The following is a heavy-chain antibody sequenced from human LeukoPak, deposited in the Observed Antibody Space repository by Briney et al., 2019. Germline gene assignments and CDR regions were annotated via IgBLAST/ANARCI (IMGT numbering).Heavy chain of an antibody. D-gene: IGHD4-17*01. CDR2: IYPGDSET. V-gene: IGHV5-51*01. CDR3: ARHPWTTVTTGVDP. CDR1: GYSFTNYW. Sequence: GESLKISCQASGYSFTNYWIGWVRQMPGKGLEWMGIIYPGDSETRYSPSFQGQVTISADKSISTAYLQWNSLKASDTAMYYCARHPWTTVTTGVDPWGQGTLVTVSS. J-gene: IGHJ5*02.